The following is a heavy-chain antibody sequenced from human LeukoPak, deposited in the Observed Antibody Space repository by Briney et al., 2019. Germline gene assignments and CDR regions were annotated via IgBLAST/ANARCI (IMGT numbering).Heavy chain of an antibody. Sequence: PGASVTVSCKPSGYSFTDYYMHWARQAPGQGLEWMGWINPNSGGTSSAQKLQGRVTMTRDTSITTVYMGVSWLTSDDTAIYYCARADRLDGGPYLIGPWGQGTLVTVSS. D-gene: IGHD2-21*01. CDR3: ARADRLDGGPYLIGP. CDR1: GYSFTDYY. CDR2: INPNSGGT. V-gene: IGHV1-2*02. J-gene: IGHJ5*02.